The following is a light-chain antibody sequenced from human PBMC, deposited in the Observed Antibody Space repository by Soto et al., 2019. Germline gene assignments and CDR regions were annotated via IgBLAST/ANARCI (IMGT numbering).Light chain of an antibody. CDR1: QSVSSSY. V-gene: IGKV3-20*01. CDR2: GAS. J-gene: IGKJ5*01. Sequence: ETVLTQSPGTLSLSPGERATLSCRASQSVSSSYLAWYQQKPGQAPRLLIYGASTRATGIPDRFSGSGSGTDFTLTISRLEPEDFAVYYCQHYGGSPITFGQGTRLEIK. CDR3: QHYGGSPIT.